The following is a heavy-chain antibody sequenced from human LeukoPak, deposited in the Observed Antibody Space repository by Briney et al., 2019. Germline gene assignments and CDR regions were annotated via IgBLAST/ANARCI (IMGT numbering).Heavy chain of an antibody. CDR1: GFTFSHYA. CDR2: IWSVGTNQ. V-gene: IGHV3-33*06. D-gene: IGHD4-11*01. CDR3: VKDGARGFDYSNSLEY. Sequence: PGGSLRLSCAAAGFTFSHYAMHWVRQAQGKGLEWVAVIWSVGTNQYYGASVNGRFTISRDDPDKTVYLQMNCLRPEAPGVYDCVKDGARGFDYSNSLEYWGQGTPVTVST. J-gene: IGHJ4*02.